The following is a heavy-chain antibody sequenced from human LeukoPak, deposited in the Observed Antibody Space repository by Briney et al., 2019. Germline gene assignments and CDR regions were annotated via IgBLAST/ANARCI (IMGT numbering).Heavy chain of an antibody. D-gene: IGHD3-22*01. J-gene: IGHJ4*02. V-gene: IGHV3-21*01. CDR1: GLTFSSYR. Sequence: GGSLRLSCAASGLTFSSYRMNWVRQAPGKGLEWVSSISSNSSYIYYADSVKGRFTISRDNAKNSLYVQMNSLRAEDTAVYYCAKGNNYDSSGYIIKLFDYWGQGTLVTVSS. CDR2: ISSNSSYI. CDR3: AKGNNYDSSGYIIKLFDY.